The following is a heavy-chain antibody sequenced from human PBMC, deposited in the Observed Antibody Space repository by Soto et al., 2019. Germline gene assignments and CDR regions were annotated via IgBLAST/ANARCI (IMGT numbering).Heavy chain of an antibody. J-gene: IGHJ4*02. CDR2: IVVGSGNT. V-gene: IGHV1-58*01. Sequence: SVTVSCKASGFTFTSSALQWVRQARGQRLEWIGWIVVGSGNTNYAQKFQERVTITRDMSTSTAYMELSSLRSEDTAVYYCAAVVSLAVAGNYWGQGTLVTVSS. CDR1: GFTFTSSA. D-gene: IGHD6-19*01. CDR3: AAVVSLAVAGNY.